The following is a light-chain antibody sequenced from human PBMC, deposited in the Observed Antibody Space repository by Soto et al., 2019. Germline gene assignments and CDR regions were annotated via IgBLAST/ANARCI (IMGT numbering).Light chain of an antibody. Sequence: ELLLTQSPVTLSLSPGERATLSCRPSQRVNSSYLAWYQQKPGQAPRLLIYGASSRATGIPDRFSGSGSGTDVTLTIGRREPADVAAYYCQQYGISPRTFGQGAKVDI. V-gene: IGKV3-20*01. CDR2: GAS. CDR1: QRVNSSY. CDR3: QQYGISPRT. J-gene: IGKJ1*01.